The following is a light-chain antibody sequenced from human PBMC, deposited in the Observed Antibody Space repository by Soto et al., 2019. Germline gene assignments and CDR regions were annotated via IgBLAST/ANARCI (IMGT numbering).Light chain of an antibody. CDR3: QQYNSYPLT. CDR1: QSISSW. Sequence: DIQMTQSPSTLSASVGDRVTITCRASQSISSWLAWYQQKPGKAPKLLIYKASSLESGVPSRFSGSVSGTEFTLSISSLQTDDFATYYCQQYNSYPLTFGGGTKVEIK. J-gene: IGKJ4*01. V-gene: IGKV1-5*03. CDR2: KAS.